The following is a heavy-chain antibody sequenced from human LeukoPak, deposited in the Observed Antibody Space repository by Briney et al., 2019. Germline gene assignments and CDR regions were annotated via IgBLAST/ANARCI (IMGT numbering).Heavy chain of an antibody. J-gene: IGHJ5*02. CDR2: IIPIFGTA. CDR1: GGTFSSYA. V-gene: IGHV1-69*13. CDR3: ARGSPLAGWLQSVNWFDP. Sequence: GASVKVSCKASGGTFSSYAISWVRQAPGQGLEWMGGIIPIFGTANYAQKLQGRVTITADESTSTAYMELSSLRSEDTAVYYCARGSPLAGWLQSVNWFDPWGQGTLVTVSS. D-gene: IGHD5-24*01.